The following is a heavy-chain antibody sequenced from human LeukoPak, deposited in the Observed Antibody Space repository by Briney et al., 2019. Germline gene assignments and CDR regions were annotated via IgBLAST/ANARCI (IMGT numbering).Heavy chain of an antibody. J-gene: IGHJ6*03. CDR2: ISAYNGNT. CDR1: GYTFTSYG. CDR3: ARSFPYSSSWYDYYYYMDV. D-gene: IGHD6-13*01. Sequence: ASVKVSCKASGYTFTSYGISWVRQAPGQGLEWMGWISAYNGNTNYAQKLQGRVTMTTDTSTSTAYMELRSLRSDDTAVYYCARSFPYSSSWYDYYYYMDVWGKGTTVTVSS. V-gene: IGHV1-18*01.